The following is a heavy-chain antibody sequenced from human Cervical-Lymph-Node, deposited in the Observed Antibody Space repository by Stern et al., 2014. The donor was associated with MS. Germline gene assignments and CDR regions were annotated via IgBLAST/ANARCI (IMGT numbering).Heavy chain of an antibody. Sequence: VQLLESGSEVRKPGSSVNVTCKASGGTFRNFAVNWVRQAPGQGLEWVGGIIPVFGTTTYAQKFQGRVTIISDESTNTVYVELSSLTTDDTATYFCASAHPATRRGYKGMNVWGQGTTIAVSS. CDR1: GGTFRNFA. V-gene: IGHV1-69*01. J-gene: IGHJ6*02. CDR3: ASAHPATRRGYKGMNV. CDR2: IIPVFGTT. D-gene: IGHD2-2*01.